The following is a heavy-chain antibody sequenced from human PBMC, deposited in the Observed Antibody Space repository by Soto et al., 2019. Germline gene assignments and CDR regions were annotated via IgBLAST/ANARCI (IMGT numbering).Heavy chain of an antibody. J-gene: IGHJ6*02. CDR2: ISGSAFST. V-gene: IGHV3-23*01. Sequence: EVQLLESGGGFIHPGGSLRLSCAASGFSFSSFAMNWVRQAPGKGLEWVSVISGSAFSTFYADSVKGRFTISRDNSKNTMHRQINSLRCEATAVYYCAKTSGARVYAMSVNGMDSGGQGPRFTV. D-gene: IGHD2-8*01. CDR1: GFSFSSFA. CDR3: AKTSGARVYAMSVNGMDS.